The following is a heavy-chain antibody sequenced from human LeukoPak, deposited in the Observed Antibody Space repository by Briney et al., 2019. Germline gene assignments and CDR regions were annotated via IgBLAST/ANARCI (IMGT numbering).Heavy chain of an antibody. V-gene: IGHV4-59*01. CDR2: IYYSGST. D-gene: IGHD3-3*02. Sequence: SETLSLTCTVSTGSISSYFWNWIRQPPGKGLEWIGNIYYSGSTNYNPSLKSRVTISVDTSKNQFSLYLGSVTAADTAVYYCAREGPVGFLASYYFGYWGQGTLVTVSS. J-gene: IGHJ4*02. CDR1: TGSISSYF. CDR3: AREGPVGFLASYYFGY.